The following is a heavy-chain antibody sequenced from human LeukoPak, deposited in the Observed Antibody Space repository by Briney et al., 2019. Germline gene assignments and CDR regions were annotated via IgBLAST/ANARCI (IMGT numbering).Heavy chain of an antibody. J-gene: IGHJ4*02. V-gene: IGHV7-4-1*02. CDR2: INTNTGNP. Sequence: ASVKVSCKASAYTFTSYAMNWVRQAPGQGLEWMGWINTNTGNPTYAQGFTGRFVFSLDTSVSTAYLQISSLKAEDTAMYHCARTKSQYYFDYWGQGTLVTVSS. CDR3: ARTKSQYYFDY. CDR1: AYTFTSYA.